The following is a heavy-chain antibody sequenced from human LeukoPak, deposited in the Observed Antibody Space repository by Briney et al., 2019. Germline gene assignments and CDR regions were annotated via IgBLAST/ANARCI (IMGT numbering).Heavy chain of an antibody. V-gene: IGHV3-11*05. CDR2: ISSSRSNT. CDR1: GFTFSDYY. Sequence: PGGSLRLSCAASGFTFSDYYMSWIRQAPGKGLEWVSYISSSRSNTNYADSVKGRFTISRDNAKNSLYLQMNSLRAEDTAVYYCARDYYYGSDYWGQGTLVTVSS. CDR3: ARDYYYGSDY. J-gene: IGHJ4*02. D-gene: IGHD3-10*01.